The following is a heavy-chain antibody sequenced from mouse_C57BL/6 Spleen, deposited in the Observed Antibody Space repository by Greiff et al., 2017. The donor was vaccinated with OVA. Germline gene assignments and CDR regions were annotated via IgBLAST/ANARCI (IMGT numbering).Heavy chain of an antibody. D-gene: IGHD1-1*01. CDR2: ISSGSSTI. Sequence: EVHLVESGGGLVKPGGSLKLSCAASGFTFSDYGMHWVRQAPEKGLEWVAYISSGSSTIYYADTVKGRFTISRDNAKNTLFLQMTSLRSEDTAMYYCARPYGSISYYDAMDYWGQGTSVTVSS. V-gene: IGHV5-17*01. CDR1: GFTFSDYG. J-gene: IGHJ4*01. CDR3: ARPYGSISYYDAMDY.